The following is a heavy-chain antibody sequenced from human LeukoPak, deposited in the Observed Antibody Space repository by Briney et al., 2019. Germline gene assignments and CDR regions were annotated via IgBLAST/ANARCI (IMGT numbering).Heavy chain of an antibody. CDR3: ARVMGRYCSSTSCYVDY. V-gene: IGHV3-30*04. CDR2: ISYDGSNK. Sequence: GSLRLSCAASGITFSSYAMHWVRQAPGKGLEWVAVISYDGSNKYYADSVKGRFTISRDNSKNTLYLQMNSLRAEDTAVYYCARVMGRYCSSTSCYVDYWGQGTLVTVSS. J-gene: IGHJ4*02. D-gene: IGHD2-2*01. CDR1: GITFSSYA.